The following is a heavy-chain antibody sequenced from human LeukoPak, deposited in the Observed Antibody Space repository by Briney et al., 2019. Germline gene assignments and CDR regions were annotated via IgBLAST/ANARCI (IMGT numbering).Heavy chain of an antibody. CDR1: GFSFSTYG. J-gene: IGHJ6*03. CDR2: IWYDESHK. CDR3: AKAFLEREAYAYYMDV. Sequence: PGGSLRLSCAASGFSFSTYGMHWARQAPGKGLEWVAVIWYDESHKYYSDSVRGRFTISRDNSKKTLHLQMNSLRPEDTAVYYCAKAFLEREAYAYYMDVWGKGTTVTVSS. D-gene: IGHD1-1*01. V-gene: IGHV3-33*06.